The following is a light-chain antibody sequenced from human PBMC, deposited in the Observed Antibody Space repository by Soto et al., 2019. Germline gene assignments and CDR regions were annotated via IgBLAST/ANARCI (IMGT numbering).Light chain of an antibody. V-gene: IGKV3-20*01. Sequence: VLTQSPGTLSLSPGESATLSCRASQSVSSNLAWYQQKTGQAPRLLIYGKSSRATGIPDRFSGSGSGTDLNLTISRLEPEDFAVYYCQKYGNSPITCGQGTRLEIK. CDR2: GKS. CDR1: QSVSSN. J-gene: IGKJ5*01. CDR3: QKYGNSPIT.